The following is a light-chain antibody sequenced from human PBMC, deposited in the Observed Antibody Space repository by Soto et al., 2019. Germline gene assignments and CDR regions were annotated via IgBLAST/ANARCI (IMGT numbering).Light chain of an antibody. CDR3: QQYGRSPDLFT. J-gene: IGKJ3*01. Sequence: ENVLTQSPGTLSLSPGDRATLSCRASQSVSSSFLAWDQQKPGQAPRLLIYGASNRASGIPDRFSGSGSGTDFTLTSTRLEPGDVAVYYCQQYGRSPDLFTFGHGTKLEIK. V-gene: IGKV3-20*01. CDR2: GAS. CDR1: QSVSSSF.